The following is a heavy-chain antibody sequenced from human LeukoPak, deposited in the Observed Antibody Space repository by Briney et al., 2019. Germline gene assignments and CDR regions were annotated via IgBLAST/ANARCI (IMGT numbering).Heavy chain of an antibody. Sequence: SETLSLTCAVYGGSFSGYYWSWIRQPPGKGLEWIGEINHSGSTNYNPSLKSRVTISVDTSKNQFSLKLSSVTAADTAVYYCARRSGFPYYYYYYMDVWGKGTTVTISS. CDR3: ARRSGFPYYYYYYMDV. CDR2: INHSGST. J-gene: IGHJ6*03. V-gene: IGHV4-34*01. CDR1: GGSFSGYY. D-gene: IGHD3-3*01.